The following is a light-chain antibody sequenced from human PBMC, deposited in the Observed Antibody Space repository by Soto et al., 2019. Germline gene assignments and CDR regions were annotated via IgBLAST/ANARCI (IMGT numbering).Light chain of an antibody. CDR3: QQYYSYPRT. Sequence: AIQLTQSQSSLSASLGDRVSNXWRASQGISSYLDWCPQKPGKAPKLLIYAASTLQSGVPSRFSGSGSGTDFTLTISCLQSEDFATYYCQQYYSYPRTFGQGTKVDIK. CDR2: AAS. J-gene: IGKJ1*01. V-gene: IGKV1-8*01. CDR1: QGISSY.